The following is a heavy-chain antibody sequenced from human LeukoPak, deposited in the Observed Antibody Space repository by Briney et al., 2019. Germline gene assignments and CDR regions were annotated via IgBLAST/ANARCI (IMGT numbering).Heavy chain of an antibody. CDR3: ASHPLYDFWSGYFNAPYGMDV. CDR1: GGSFSGYY. D-gene: IGHD3-3*01. CDR2: INHSGST. Sequence: SETLSLTCAVYGGSFSGYYWSWIRQPPGKGLEWIGEINHSGSTNYNPSLKSRVTISVDTSKNQFSLKLSSVTAADTAVYYCASHPLYDFWSGYFNAPYGMDVWGQGTTVTVSS. J-gene: IGHJ6*02. V-gene: IGHV4-34*01.